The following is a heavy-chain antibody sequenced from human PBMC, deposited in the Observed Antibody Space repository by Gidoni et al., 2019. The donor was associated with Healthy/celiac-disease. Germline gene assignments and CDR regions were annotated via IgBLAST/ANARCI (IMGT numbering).Heavy chain of an antibody. D-gene: IGHD2-2*01. J-gene: IGHJ4*02. Sequence: QVQLVESGGGVVPPGRSLRISCAASGFTFSSYAMHWVRQAPGKGLEWVAVISYDGSNKYYADSVKGRFTISRDNSKNTLYLQMNSLRAEDTAVYYCARAQIVVVPAAILHYYFDYWGQGTLVTVSS. CDR1: GFTFSSYA. V-gene: IGHV3-30-3*01. CDR2: ISYDGSNK. CDR3: ARAQIVVVPAAILHYYFDY.